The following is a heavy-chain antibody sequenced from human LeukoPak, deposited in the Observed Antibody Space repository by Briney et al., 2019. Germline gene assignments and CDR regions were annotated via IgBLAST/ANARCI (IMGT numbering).Heavy chain of an antibody. CDR1: GFTFCDYG. Sequence: PGRSLRLSCTTTGFTFCDYGMTWVRQAPGKGLEWVGFIRSRLYGGTTEYAASVKDRFTVSRDDSKRIAYLQMNNVNTEDTAVYFCGRGLTVVGAKYYFDYWGQGTLVTVSS. V-gene: IGHV3-49*04. CDR3: GRGLTVVGAKYYFDY. CDR2: IRSRLYGGTT. J-gene: IGHJ4*02. D-gene: IGHD1-26*01.